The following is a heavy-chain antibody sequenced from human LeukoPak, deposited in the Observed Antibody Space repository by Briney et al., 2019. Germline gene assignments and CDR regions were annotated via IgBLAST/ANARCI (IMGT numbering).Heavy chain of an antibody. D-gene: IGHD3-22*01. J-gene: IGHJ3*02. CDR1: GGSISSGGYY. CDR2: IYYSGST. Sequence: PSQTLSLTCTVSGGSISSGGYYWSWIRQHPGKGLEWIGYIYYSGSTYYNPSLKSRVTIPVDTSKNQFSLKLSSVTAADTAVYYCASTRHSGYYYDSSGYFAFDIWGQGTMVTVSS. CDR3: ASTRHSGYYYDSSGYFAFDI. V-gene: IGHV4-31*03.